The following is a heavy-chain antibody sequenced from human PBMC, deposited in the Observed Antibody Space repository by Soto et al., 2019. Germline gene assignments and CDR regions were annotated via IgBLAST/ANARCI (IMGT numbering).Heavy chain of an antibody. D-gene: IGHD3-10*01. J-gene: IGHJ4*02. CDR3: AGAYMTMVRYYFDY. CDR2: IKQDGSEK. Sequence: GGSLRLSCAASGFKFSSYCMTWVRQAPGKGLEWVANIKQDGSEKYYVDSVKGRFTISRDNAMNSLYLQMNSLRAEDTAVYYCAGAYMTMVRYYFDYWGQGTLVTVSS. CDR1: GFKFSSYC. V-gene: IGHV3-7*04.